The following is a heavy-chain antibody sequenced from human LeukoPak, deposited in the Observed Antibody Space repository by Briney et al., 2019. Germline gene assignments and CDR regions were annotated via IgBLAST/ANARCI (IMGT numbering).Heavy chain of an antibody. CDR1: GFTFSNFA. CDR2: ISDSGGGT. Sequence: GGSLRLSCAASGFTFSNFAMSWVRQAPGKGLQWVSAISDSGGGTFYADSVKGRFTISRDNSKNTLYLQMNSLRAEDTALYYCAKRAGGTPDYWGLGTLVTVSS. J-gene: IGHJ4*02. CDR3: AKRAGGTPDY. V-gene: IGHV3-23*01. D-gene: IGHD1-26*01.